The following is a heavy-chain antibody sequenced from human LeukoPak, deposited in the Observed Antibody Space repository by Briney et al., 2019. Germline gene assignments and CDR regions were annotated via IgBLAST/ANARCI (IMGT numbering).Heavy chain of an antibody. CDR1: GFTFSSYW. CDR3: VRGSMVRGVITPNYY. V-gene: IGHV3-74*01. Sequence: GGSLRLSCAASGFTFSSYWMHWVRQAPGKGLVWVSRINSDGSSTSSADSVKGRFTISRDNAKNTLYLQMNSLRAEDTAVYYCVRGSMVRGVITPNYYWGQGTLVTVSS. CDR2: INSDGSST. D-gene: IGHD3-10*01. J-gene: IGHJ4*02.